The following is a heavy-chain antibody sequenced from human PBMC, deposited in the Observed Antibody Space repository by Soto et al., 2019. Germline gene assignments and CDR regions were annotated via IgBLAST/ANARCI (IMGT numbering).Heavy chain of an antibody. Sequence: GGSLRLSCAASGFTFSSYGMHWVRQAPGKGLEWVAVISYDGSNKYYADSVKGRFTISRDNSKNTLYLQMNSLRAEDTAVYYCAKFLELPLPMPPDDAFDIWGQGTMVTVSS. V-gene: IGHV3-30*18. CDR2: ISYDGSNK. J-gene: IGHJ3*02. CDR1: GFTFSSYG. D-gene: IGHD1-7*01. CDR3: AKFLELPLPMPPDDAFDI.